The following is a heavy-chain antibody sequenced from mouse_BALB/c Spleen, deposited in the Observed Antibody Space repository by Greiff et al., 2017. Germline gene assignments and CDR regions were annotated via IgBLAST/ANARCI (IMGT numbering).Heavy chain of an antibody. CDR1: GFTFSSYT. CDR3: TRVEGY. J-gene: IGHJ2*01. Sequence: EVHLVESGGGLVKPGGSLKLSCAASGFTFSSYTMSWVRQTPEKRLEWVATISSGGSYTYYPDSVKGRFTISRDNAKNTLYLQMSSLKSEDTAMYYCTRVEGYWGQGTTLTVSS. CDR2: ISSGGSYT. V-gene: IGHV5-6-4*01.